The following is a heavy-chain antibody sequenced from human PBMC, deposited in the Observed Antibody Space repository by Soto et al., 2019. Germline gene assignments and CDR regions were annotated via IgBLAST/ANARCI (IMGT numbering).Heavy chain of an antibody. CDR3: AKGTRYCINGVCVVMHY. D-gene: IGHD2-8*01. CDR1: GFTFSDYA. V-gene: IGHV3-23*01. J-gene: IGHJ4*02. Sequence: EVQVLDSGGGLVQPGGSLRLSCAASGFTFSDYAMNWVRQSPGKGLEWVSAISGSGSSTYYADSVKGRFTISRDNSKNTLYLQMDSLGAEDTAVYYCAKGTRYCINGVCVVMHYWGQGTLVTVSS. CDR2: ISGSGSST.